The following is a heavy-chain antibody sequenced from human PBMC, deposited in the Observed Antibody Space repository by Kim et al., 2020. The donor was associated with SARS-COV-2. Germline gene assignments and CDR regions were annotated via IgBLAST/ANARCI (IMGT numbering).Heavy chain of an antibody. Sequence: TNYNPSLKGRVTISVDTSKNQFSLKLSSVTAADTAVYYCAGDIYGWSFDYWGQGTLVTVSS. CDR2: T. J-gene: IGHJ4*02. CDR3: AGDIYGWSFDY. D-gene: IGHD6-19*01. V-gene: IGHV4-59*01.